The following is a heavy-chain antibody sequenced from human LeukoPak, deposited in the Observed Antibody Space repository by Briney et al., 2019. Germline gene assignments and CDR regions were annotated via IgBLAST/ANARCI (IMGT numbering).Heavy chain of an antibody. CDR1: GFTFSSYG. Sequence: GGSLRLSCAASGFTFSSYGMHWVRQAPGKGLEWVAFIRYDGSNKYYADSVKGRFTISRDNSKNTLYLQMNSLRAEDTAVYYCAKDVAARSYFDYWGQGTLVTVSS. CDR2: IRYDGSNK. CDR3: AKDVAARSYFDY. D-gene: IGHD6-6*01. V-gene: IGHV3-30*02. J-gene: IGHJ4*02.